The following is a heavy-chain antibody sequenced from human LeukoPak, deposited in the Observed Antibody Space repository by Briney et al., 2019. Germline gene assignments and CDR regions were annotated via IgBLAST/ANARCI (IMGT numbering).Heavy chain of an antibody. V-gene: IGHV3-74*01. CDR1: GFTFSDHW. Sequence: GGSLRLSCAASGFTFSDHWMLWVRQVPGKGLVWVSRIKTDGSWTNDADSVKGRFTISRDNAENTLYLQMNSLRVEDTAVYYCVRGVGGSSYLDYWGQGALVTVSS. J-gene: IGHJ4*02. CDR3: VRGVGGSSYLDY. D-gene: IGHD3-16*01. CDR2: IKTDGSWT.